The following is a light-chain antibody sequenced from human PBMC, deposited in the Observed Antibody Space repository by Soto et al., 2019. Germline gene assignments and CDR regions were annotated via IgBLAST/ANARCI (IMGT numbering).Light chain of an antibody. Sequence: DIQLTQSPSFLSASVGDRVTITCRASQGISSYLAWYQQKPGKAPKLLIYAASTLQSGVPSRFSGSGSGTEFTPTISSLQPEDFATYYCQQLNSYPPTFGGGTKVEIK. CDR1: QGISSY. J-gene: IGKJ4*01. V-gene: IGKV1-9*01. CDR3: QQLNSYPPT. CDR2: AAS.